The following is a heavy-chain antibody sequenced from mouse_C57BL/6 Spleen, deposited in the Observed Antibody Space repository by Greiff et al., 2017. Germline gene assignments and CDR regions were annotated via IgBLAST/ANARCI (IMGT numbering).Heavy chain of an antibody. Sequence: EVQLQESGPGLVKPSQSLSLTCSVTGYSITSGYYWNWIRQFPGNKLEWMGYISYDGSNNYNPSLKNRISITRDTSKNQFFLKLNSVTTEDTATYYCARDYYGSSYVPYAMDYWGQGTSVTVSS. J-gene: IGHJ4*01. CDR3: ARDYYGSSYVPYAMDY. CDR2: ISYDGSN. CDR1: GYSITSGYY. V-gene: IGHV3-6*01. D-gene: IGHD1-1*01.